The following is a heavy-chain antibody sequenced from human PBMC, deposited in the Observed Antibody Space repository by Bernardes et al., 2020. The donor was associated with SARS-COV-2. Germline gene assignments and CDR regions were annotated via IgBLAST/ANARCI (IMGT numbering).Heavy chain of an antibody. J-gene: IGHJ1*01. CDR3: AKTLSGNYEAYYPH. CDR2: LDRSGSII. D-gene: IGHD1-26*01. Sequence: GGSLRLSCAASGFAFSTYAMTWVRQAPGKGLEWVSTLDRSGSIIFYADSVKGRFTISRDNSKNTLYLQMKSLRAEDTAVYYCAKTLSGNYEAYYPHWGQGTLVTVSS. CDR1: GFAFSTYA. V-gene: IGHV3-23*05.